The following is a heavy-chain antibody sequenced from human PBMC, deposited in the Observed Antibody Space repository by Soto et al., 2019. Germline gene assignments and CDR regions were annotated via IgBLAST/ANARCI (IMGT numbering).Heavy chain of an antibody. CDR3: VRRTVGWYFDL. D-gene: IGHD4-17*01. Sequence: EVQLLESGGGLVQPGGSLRLSCAASGFTFSIYAMNWVRQAPGKGLEWVSVISGSGGSTYYADSVKGRFTISRDNSKNTLYLQRNSLRAEDTAVYYCVRRTVGWYFDLWGRGTLVTVSS. V-gene: IGHV3-23*01. J-gene: IGHJ2*01. CDR2: ISGSGGST. CDR1: GFTFSIYA.